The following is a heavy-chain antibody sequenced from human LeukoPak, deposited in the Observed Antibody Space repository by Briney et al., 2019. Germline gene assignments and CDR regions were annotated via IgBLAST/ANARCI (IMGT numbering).Heavy chain of an antibody. CDR1: GASISSYY. V-gene: IGHV4-59*01. CDR3: ARHRYYYDSSGYYYQP. CDR2: IYYSGST. J-gene: IGHJ5*02. D-gene: IGHD3-22*01. Sequence: SETLSLTCTVSGASISSYYWSWLRQPPGKGLEWIGYIYYSGSTNYNPSLKSRVTISVDTSKNQFSLRLSSVTAADTAVYYCARHRYYYDSSGYYYQPWGQGTLVTVSS.